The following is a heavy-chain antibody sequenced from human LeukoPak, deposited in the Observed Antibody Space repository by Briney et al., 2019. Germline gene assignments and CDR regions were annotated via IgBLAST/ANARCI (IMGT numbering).Heavy chain of an antibody. V-gene: IGHV3-74*01. Sequence: GGSLRLSCAASGFTFSSYWMHWVRQAPGKGLVWVSRINSDGSSTSYADSVKGRFTISRDNAKNTLYLQMNSLRAEDTAVYYCARVSYYGEYYQYWGQGTLVTVSS. CDR2: INSDGSST. CDR3: ARVSYYGEYYQY. J-gene: IGHJ4*02. D-gene: IGHD4-17*01. CDR1: GFTFSSYW.